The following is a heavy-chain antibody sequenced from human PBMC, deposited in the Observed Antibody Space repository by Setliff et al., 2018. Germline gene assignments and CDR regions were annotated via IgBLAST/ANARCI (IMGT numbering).Heavy chain of an antibody. V-gene: IGHV7-4-1*02. D-gene: IGHD5-18*01. CDR1: GYTLTSYA. CDR3: ARVGNVDTAMVIWFDP. Sequence: GASVKVSCKASGYTLTSYAMNWVRQAPGQGLEWMGWINTNTGNPTYAQGFTGRFVFSLDTSVSTAYLQISSLKAEDTAVYYCARVGNVDTAMVIWFDPWGQGTLVTVS. J-gene: IGHJ5*02. CDR2: INTNTGNP.